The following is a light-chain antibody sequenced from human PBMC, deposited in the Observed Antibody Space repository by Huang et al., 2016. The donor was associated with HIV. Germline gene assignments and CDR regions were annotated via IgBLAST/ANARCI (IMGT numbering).Light chain of an antibody. CDR2: DAA. CDR1: QSVSSY. CDR3: QQRSNWPLT. J-gene: IGKJ4*01. V-gene: IGKV3-11*01. Sequence: EIVLTQSPATLSLSPGERATLTCRASQSVSSYVAWYQHKPGQAPRLRIDDAANRATGIPARFSGSGSGTDFTLTISSREPEDFAVYYCQQRSNWPLTFGGGTKVEIK.